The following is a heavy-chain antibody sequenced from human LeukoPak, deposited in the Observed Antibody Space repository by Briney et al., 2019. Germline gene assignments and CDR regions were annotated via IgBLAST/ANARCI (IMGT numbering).Heavy chain of an antibody. CDR3: ARGTYYYDSSGYYTTGMNMYYFDY. CDR2: ISGTSSTI. V-gene: IGHV3-48*01. D-gene: IGHD3-22*01. CDR1: GFTFRNYG. Sequence: QPGGSLRLSCAATGFTFRNYGLTWVRQAPGKGLEWVSYISGTSSTIYYADSVKGRFTISRDNAENSLYLQMSSLRADDTAVYYCARGTYYYDSSGYYTTGMNMYYFDYWGQGTLVTVSS. J-gene: IGHJ4*02.